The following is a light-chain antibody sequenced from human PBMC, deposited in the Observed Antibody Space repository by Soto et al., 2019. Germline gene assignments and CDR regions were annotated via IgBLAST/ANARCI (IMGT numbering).Light chain of an antibody. CDR1: SSNIGSNT. V-gene: IGLV1-44*01. J-gene: IGLJ2*01. CDR3: AAWDDGLNGLV. Sequence: QAEVTQPPSASGTPGQRVTISCSGSSSNIGSNTVNWYQQLPGTAPKFLICSCNQRPSGVPDRFSGSKSGTSASLAISGLQSEDEADYYCAAWDDGLNGLVFGGGTKLTVL. CDR2: SCN.